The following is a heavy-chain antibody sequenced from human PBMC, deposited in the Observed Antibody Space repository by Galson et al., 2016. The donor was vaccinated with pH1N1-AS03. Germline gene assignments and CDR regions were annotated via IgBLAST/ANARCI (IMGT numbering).Heavy chain of an antibody. CDR3: ARHGEPSTLSAWFDP. CDR2: IYARDSDV. CDR1: GFTFTNYW. D-gene: IGHD2/OR15-2a*01. J-gene: IGHJ5*02. V-gene: IGHV5-51*01. Sequence: SGAEVKQPGESLRISCRASGFTFTNYWIGWVRQLPGKGLEWMGIIYARDSDVRYNPSFQGQVTFSVDESSDTAYMQWSSLRASDTAMYFCARHGEPSTLSAWFDPWGQGTLVTVSS.